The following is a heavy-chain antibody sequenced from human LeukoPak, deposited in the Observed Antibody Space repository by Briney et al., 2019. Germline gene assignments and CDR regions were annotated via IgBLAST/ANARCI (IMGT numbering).Heavy chain of an antibody. D-gene: IGHD1-26*01. CDR3: ARDSPITGSYLWFFDY. CDR1: GFTFSGCW. CDR2: INGDGSST. V-gene: IGHV3-74*01. J-gene: IGHJ4*02. Sequence: GGSLRLSCAASGFTFSGCWMHWVRQLPGKGLVWVSRINGDGSSTNYADSVKGRFTISRDNAKNTLYLQMNSLRAEDTAIYYCARDSPITGSYLWFFDYWGQGALVTVSS.